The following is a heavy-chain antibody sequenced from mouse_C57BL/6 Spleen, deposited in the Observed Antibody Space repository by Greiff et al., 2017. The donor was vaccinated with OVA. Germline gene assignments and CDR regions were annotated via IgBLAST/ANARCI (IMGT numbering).Heavy chain of an antibody. CDR3: TRGSPFAY. D-gene: IGHD6-1*01. J-gene: IGHJ3*01. CDR2: IDPETGGP. V-gene: IGHV1-15*01. Sequence: VQLQQSGAELVRPVASVTLSCQASGYTFTDYEMHWVKPTPLPGLACIGAIDPETGGPAYNQKFKGKAILTADKSSSAAYMERRRLTSEDSAVYYCTRGSPFAYWGQGTLVTVSA. CDR1: GYTFTDYE.